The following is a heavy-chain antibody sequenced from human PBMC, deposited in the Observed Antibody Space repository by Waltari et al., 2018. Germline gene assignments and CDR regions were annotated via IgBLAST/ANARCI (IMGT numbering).Heavy chain of an antibody. D-gene: IGHD6-13*01. J-gene: IGHJ6*02. Sequence: QVQLQQWGAGLLKPSETLSLTCAVYGGSFSGYYWSWLRQPPGKGLEWIGEINHSGSTNYNPSLKSRVTISVDTSKNQFSLKLSSVTAADTAVYYCARLHSYSSSWIYYYYGMDVWGQGTTVTVSS. CDR1: GGSFSGYY. CDR3: ARLHSYSSSWIYYYYGMDV. V-gene: IGHV4-34*01. CDR2: INHSGST.